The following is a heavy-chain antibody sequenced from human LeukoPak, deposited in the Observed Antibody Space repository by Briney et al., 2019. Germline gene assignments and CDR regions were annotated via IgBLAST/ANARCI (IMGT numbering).Heavy chain of an antibody. Sequence: GGSLRLSCAASGFTFSSYSLNWVGQAPGRGLGGVSYISSSSSTIYYADSVKGRFTVSRDNAKNSLYLQMNSLRAEDTAVYYCARDRIAVAGTGGMDVWGQGTTVTVSS. D-gene: IGHD6-19*01. CDR1: GFTFSSYS. V-gene: IGHV3-48*04. J-gene: IGHJ6*02. CDR3: ARDRIAVAGTGGMDV. CDR2: ISSSSSTI.